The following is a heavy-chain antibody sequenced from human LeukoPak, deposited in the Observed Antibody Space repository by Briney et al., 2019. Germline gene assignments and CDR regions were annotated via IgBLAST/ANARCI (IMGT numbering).Heavy chain of an antibody. V-gene: IGHV4-38-2*01. J-gene: IGHJ3*02. CDR2: IYHSGST. D-gene: IGHD2-15*01. CDR3: ARHGESVVVVAAMGAFDI. CDR1: GYSISSGYF. Sequence: PLETLSLTCAVSGYSISSGYFWGWIRQPPGKGLEWIGSIYHSGSTYYNPSPKSRVTISVDTSKNQFTLKLSSVTAADTDVYYCARHGESVVVVAAMGAFDIWGPGTMVTVSS.